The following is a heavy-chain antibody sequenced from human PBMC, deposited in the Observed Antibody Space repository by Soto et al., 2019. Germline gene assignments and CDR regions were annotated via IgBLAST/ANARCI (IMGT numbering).Heavy chain of an antibody. CDR2: INAGNGNT. J-gene: IGHJ4*02. V-gene: IGHV1-3*05. D-gene: IGHD2-21*02. Sequence: QVQLVQSGAEEKKPGASVKVSCKASGYTFTSYAMHWVRQAPGQRLEWMGWINAGNGNTKYSQKLQGRVTITRDTSASTAYMELSSLRSEDTAVYYCARSIVVVTALDYWGQRTLVTVSS. CDR1: GYTFTSYA. CDR3: ARSIVVVTALDY.